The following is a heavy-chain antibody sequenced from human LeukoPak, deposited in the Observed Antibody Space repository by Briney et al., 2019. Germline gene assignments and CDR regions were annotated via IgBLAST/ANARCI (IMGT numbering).Heavy chain of an antibody. CDR3: ARDHGRYYGSGSYYGWFDP. CDR1: GLTFSSYA. CDR2: ISYDGSNK. Sequence: GGSLRLSCAASGLTFSSYAMHWVRQPPGKGLEWVAFISYDGSNKYYADSVKGRFTISRDNSKNTLYLQMNSLRAEDTAGYYCARDHGRYYGSGSYYGWFDPWGQGTLVTVSS. D-gene: IGHD3-10*01. V-gene: IGHV3-30*04. J-gene: IGHJ5*02.